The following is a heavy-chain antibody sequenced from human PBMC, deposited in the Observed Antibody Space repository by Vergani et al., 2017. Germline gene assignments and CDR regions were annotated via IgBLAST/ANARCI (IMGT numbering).Heavy chain of an antibody. CDR1: GFTVSSNY. Sequence: EVQLVESGGGLVQPGGSLRLSCAASGFTVSSNYMSWVRQAPGKGLEWVSVIYSGGSTYYADSVKGRFTISRDNSKNTLYLQMNSLRAEDTAVYYCATLYSSSWAQPTDTEYFDLWGRGTLVTVSS. D-gene: IGHD6-13*01. V-gene: IGHV3-66*02. CDR3: ATLYSSSWAQPTDTEYFDL. CDR2: IYSGGST. J-gene: IGHJ2*01.